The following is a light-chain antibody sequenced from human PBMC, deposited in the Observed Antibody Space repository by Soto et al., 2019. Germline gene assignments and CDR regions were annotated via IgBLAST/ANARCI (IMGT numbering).Light chain of an antibody. CDR1: SSNIGSNT. V-gene: IGLV1-44*01. J-gene: IGLJ1*01. CDR3: AAWDDSLNVHYV. CDR2: SNN. Sequence: QRVTISCSGSSSNIGSNTVNWYQQLPGTAPKLLIYSNNQRPSGVPDRFSGSKSGTSASLAISGLQSEDEADYYCAAWDDSLNVHYVFGTGTKVTVL.